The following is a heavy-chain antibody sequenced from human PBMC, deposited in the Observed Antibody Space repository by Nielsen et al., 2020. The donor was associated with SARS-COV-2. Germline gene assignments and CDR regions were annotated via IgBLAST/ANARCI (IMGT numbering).Heavy chain of an antibody. CDR2: IWYDGSNK. V-gene: IGHV3-33*01. CDR3: ARELEDIVVVPAAIPAFDI. J-gene: IGHJ3*02. Sequence: WIRQPPGKGLEWVAVIWYDGSNKYYADSVKGRFTISRDNSKNTLYLQMNSLRAEDTAVYYCARELEDIVVVPAAIPAFDIWGQGTMVTVSS. D-gene: IGHD2-2*01.